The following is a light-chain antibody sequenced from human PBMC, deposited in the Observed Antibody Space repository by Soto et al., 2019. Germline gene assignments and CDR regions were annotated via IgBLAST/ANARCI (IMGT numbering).Light chain of an antibody. CDR1: DNIGSN. V-gene: IGKV1-39*01. Sequence: DIQLTQSPASLSASVGDRVTITCRASDNIGSNLNWYQHQTGTAPKLLIYAASSLQGGVPSRFSGSGCGTQFTLTIGGLQTEDFATYYCQQSYKILTFGGGTKVDIK. J-gene: IGKJ4*01. CDR2: AAS. CDR3: QQSYKILT.